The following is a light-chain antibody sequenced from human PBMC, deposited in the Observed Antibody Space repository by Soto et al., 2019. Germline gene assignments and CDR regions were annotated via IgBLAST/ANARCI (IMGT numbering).Light chain of an antibody. CDR2: DAS. V-gene: IGKV1-5*01. J-gene: IGKJ2*01. Sequence: DIQMTQSPSTLSASVGDRVTITCRASQSISSWLAWYQQKPGKAPKLLIYDASSLESGVPSRFSGSGSGTEFTLTISSLQPDDFATYYCQQYNRRYTFGQGTKLEIK. CDR1: QSISSW. CDR3: QQYNRRYT.